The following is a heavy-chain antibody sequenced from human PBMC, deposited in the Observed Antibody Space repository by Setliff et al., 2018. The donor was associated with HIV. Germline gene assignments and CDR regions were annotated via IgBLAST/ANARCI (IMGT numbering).Heavy chain of an antibody. V-gene: IGHV1-2*02. CDR1: GYIFTSYG. CDR2: INPNSGGT. CDR3: ARDFGGYCSSMSCPGLFDP. D-gene: IGHD2-2*01. Sequence: ASVKVSCKASGYIFTSYGISWVRQAPGQGLEWMGWINPNSGGTNYAQKFQGRVTMTRDTSISTAYMELSGLRSEDTAVYYCARDFGGYCSSMSCPGLFDPWGQGTLVTVSS. J-gene: IGHJ5*02.